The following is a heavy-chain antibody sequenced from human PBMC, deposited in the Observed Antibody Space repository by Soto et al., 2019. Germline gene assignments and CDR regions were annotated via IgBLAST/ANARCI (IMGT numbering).Heavy chain of an antibody. D-gene: IGHD2-2*01. CDR1: GGSISSGGYY. Sequence: SETLSLTCTVSGGSISSGGYYWSWIRQHPGKGLEWIGYIYHSGTTYYNPSLKSRVTISVDTSKNQFSLKLTSVTAADTAVYCARVRGNQLLGWFDPWGQGTLVTVS. J-gene: IGHJ5*02. V-gene: IGHV4-31*03. CDR3: RVRGNQLLGWFDP. CDR2: IYHSGTT.